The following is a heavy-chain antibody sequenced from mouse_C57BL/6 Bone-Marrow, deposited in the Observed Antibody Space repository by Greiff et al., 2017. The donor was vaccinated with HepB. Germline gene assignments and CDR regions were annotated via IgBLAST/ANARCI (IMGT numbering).Heavy chain of an antibody. CDR2: IHPNSGST. V-gene: IGHV1-64*01. D-gene: IGHD1-1*01. J-gene: IGHJ1*03. CDR3: ARRGYYGSSFLWYFDV. Sequence: QVQLQQSGAELVKPGASVKLSCKASGYTFTSYWMHWVKQRPGQGLEWIGMIHPNSGSTNYNEKFKSKATLTVDKSSSTAYMQLSSLTSEDSAVYYCARRGYYGSSFLWYFDVWGTGTTVTVSS. CDR1: GYTFTSYW.